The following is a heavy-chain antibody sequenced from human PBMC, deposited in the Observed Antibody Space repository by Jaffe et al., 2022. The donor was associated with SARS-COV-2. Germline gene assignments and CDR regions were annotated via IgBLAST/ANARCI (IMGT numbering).Heavy chain of an antibody. D-gene: IGHD1-26*01. V-gene: IGHV3-30*18. CDR2: ISYDGNTD. CDR1: GFTFSICG. J-gene: IGHJ6*02. CDR3: AKDRGGANFPFNNYGMDV. Sequence: QVQLVESGGGVVQPGRSLRLSCAASGFTFSICGMHWVRQAPGKGLEWLAVISYDGNTDFYADSVKGRFTISRDNSKKTLYLQMSSLRAEDTAVYYCAKDRGGANFPFNNYGMDVWGQGTTVTVSS.